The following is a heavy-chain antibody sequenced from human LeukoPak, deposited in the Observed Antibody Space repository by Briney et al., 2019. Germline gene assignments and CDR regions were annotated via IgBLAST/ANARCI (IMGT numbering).Heavy chain of an antibody. J-gene: IGHJ4*02. CDR2: ISGNGGRT. D-gene: IGHD1-26*01. Sequence: GGSLRLSCAPSGFTLSSFAMSWVRHAPGEGLEWVSGISGNGGRTYYAASVKGRFTISRDNSTNTLYLQMNSLRAEDPAVDYCAISGGYWAWAHWGQGTLVTVSS. CDR3: AISGGYWAWAH. CDR1: GFTLSSFA. V-gene: IGHV3-23*01.